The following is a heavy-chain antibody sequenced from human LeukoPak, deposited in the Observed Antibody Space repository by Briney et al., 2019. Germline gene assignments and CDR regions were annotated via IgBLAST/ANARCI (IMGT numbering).Heavy chain of an antibody. CDR3: ARAPDLDLYYFDY. CDR1: GFTFSSYS. V-gene: IGHV3-21*01. CDR2: ISSSSSYI. D-gene: IGHD3/OR15-3a*01. Sequence: GGSLRLSCAASGFTFSSYSMNWVRQAPGKGLEWVSSISSSSSYIYYADSVKGRFTISRDNAKNSLYLQMNSLRAEDTAVYYCARAPDLDLYYFDYWGQGTLVTVSS. J-gene: IGHJ4*02.